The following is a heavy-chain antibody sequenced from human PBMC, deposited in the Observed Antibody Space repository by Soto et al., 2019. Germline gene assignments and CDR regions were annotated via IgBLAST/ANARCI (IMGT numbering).Heavy chain of an antibody. CDR2: IGSRTSDI. J-gene: IGHJ3*02. CDR1: GFTLSRHT. D-gene: IGHD3-22*01. Sequence: GGSLRLSCAASGFTLSRHTMNWVRQAPGKGLEWVSFIGSRTSDIYYADSVRGRFTISRDNAKNSLYLDLTRLRAEDTAVYFCVRDYYDTSGYPNTFDMWGQGTMVTVSS. V-gene: IGHV3-21*01. CDR3: VRDYYDTSGYPNTFDM.